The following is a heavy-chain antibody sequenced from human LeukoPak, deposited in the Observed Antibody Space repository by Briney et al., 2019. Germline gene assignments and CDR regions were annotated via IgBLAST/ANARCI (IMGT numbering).Heavy chain of an antibody. V-gene: IGHV4-59*01. J-gene: IGHJ5*02. CDR1: GGSNSSYY. D-gene: IGHD3-3*02. CDR2: IYYSGST. Sequence: PSETLSLTCTVSGGSNSSYYWSWIRQPPGKGLEWIGYIYYSGSTNYNPSLKSRVTITVDTSKNQFSLKLSSVTAADTAVYYCARALNWFDPWGQGTLVTVPS. CDR3: ARALNWFDP.